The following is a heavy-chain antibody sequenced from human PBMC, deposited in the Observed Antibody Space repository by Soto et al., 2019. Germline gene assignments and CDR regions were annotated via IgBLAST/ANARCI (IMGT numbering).Heavy chain of an antibody. CDR1: GFTFSSYW. D-gene: IGHD1-26*01. CDR3: ARVAVGSYYWFDP. V-gene: IGHV3-74*01. CDR2: INSDGSIT. Sequence: EVQLVESGGGLVQPGGSLTLSCAASGFTFSSYWMHWVRQAPGMGLVWVSRINSDGSITTYADSVKGRFTISRDNAKNTLYLQMHSLRADDTAVYYCARVAVGSYYWFDPWGQGTLVTVSS. J-gene: IGHJ5*02.